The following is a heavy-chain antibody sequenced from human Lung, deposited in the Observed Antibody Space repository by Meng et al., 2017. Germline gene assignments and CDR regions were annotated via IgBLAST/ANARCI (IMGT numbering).Heavy chain of an antibody. D-gene: IGHD4-11*01. V-gene: IGHV4-34*01. J-gene: IGHJ4*02. CDR2: INHSGST. Sequence: GQLQQWGAGLLKPSVILSLPCVVAGGSFSDYSWSWIRQPPGKGLEWIGEINHSGSTNYNPSLESRATISVDTSQNNLSLKLSSVTAADSAVYYCARGPTTMAHDFDYWGQGTLVTVSS. CDR1: GGSFSDYS. CDR3: ARGPTTMAHDFDY.